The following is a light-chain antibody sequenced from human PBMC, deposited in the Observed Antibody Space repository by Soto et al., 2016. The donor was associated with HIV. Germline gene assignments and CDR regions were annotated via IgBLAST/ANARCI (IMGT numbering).Light chain of an antibody. V-gene: IGKV1-5*03. J-gene: IGKJ1*01. Sequence: DIQMTQSPSTLSASVGDRVTITCRASQSISNWLAWYQQKVGKAPKLLIYKASSLESGVPSRFSGSGSGTEFTLTISSLQPDDFATYYCQQYTTYSRTFGQGTKVEIK. CDR3: QQYTTYSRT. CDR1: QSISNW. CDR2: KAS.